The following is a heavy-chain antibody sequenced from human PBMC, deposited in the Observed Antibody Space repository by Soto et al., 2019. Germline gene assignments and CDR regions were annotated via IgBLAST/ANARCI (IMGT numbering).Heavy chain of an antibody. CDR3: AKDSSAAFDY. Sequence: SLRLSCVASGFTLRTSGMHWVRQAPSKGLEWVAVISHDGSNQFYAESVKGRFTISRDNSKNMLYLQMNSLRADDSAVYFCAKDSSAAFDYWGQGTVVTVSS. D-gene: IGHD6-25*01. CDR2: ISHDGSNQ. V-gene: IGHV3-30*18. J-gene: IGHJ4*02. CDR1: GFTLRTSG.